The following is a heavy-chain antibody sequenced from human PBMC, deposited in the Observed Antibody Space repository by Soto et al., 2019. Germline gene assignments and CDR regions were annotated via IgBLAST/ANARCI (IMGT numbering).Heavy chain of an antibody. CDR1: GGSFSGYY. Sequence: SETLSLTCAVYGGSFSGYYWTWIRQPPGKGLEWIGSIYYSGSTYYNPSLKSRVTISVDTSKNQFSLKLSSVTAADTAVYYCARESSSSTNWFDPWGQGTLVTVSS. CDR2: IYYSGST. V-gene: IGHV4-34*01. J-gene: IGHJ5*02. CDR3: ARESSSSTNWFDP. D-gene: IGHD6-6*01.